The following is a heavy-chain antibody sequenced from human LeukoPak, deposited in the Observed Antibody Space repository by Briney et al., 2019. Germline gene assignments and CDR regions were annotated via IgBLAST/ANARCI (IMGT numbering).Heavy chain of an antibody. D-gene: IGHD3-22*01. CDR2: IIPIFGTA. J-gene: IGHJ5*02. CDR1: GGTFSSYA. Sequence: SVKVSCKASGGTFSSYAISWVRQAPGQGLEWMGGIIPIFGTANYTQKFQGRVTITADESTSTAYMELSSLRSEDTAVYYCARADSGGDSSGYKWFDPWGQGTLVTVSS. V-gene: IGHV1-69*01. CDR3: ARADSGGDSSGYKWFDP.